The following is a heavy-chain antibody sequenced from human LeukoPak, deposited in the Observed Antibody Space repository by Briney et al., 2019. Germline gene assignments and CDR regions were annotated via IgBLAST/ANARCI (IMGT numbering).Heavy chain of an antibody. V-gene: IGHV4-34*01. CDR2: INHSGST. J-gene: IGHJ4*02. CDR1: GGSFSGYY. D-gene: IGHD3-22*01. CDR3: ARGHPYYYDSSGCRKNFDY. Sequence: SETLSLTCAVYGGSFSGYYWSWIRQPPGKGLEWIGEINHSGSTNYNPSLKSRVTISVDTSKNQFSLKLSSVTAADTAVYYCARGHPYYYDSSGCRKNFDYWGQGTLVTVSS.